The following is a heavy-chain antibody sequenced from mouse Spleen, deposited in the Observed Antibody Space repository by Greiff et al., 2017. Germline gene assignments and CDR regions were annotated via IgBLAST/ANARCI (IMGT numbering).Heavy chain of an antibody. Sequence: VKLMESGPGLVAPSQSLSITCTVSGFSLTSYGVSWVRQPPGKGLEWLGVIWGDGSTNYHSALISRLSISKDNSKSQVFLKMNSLQTDDTARYYCARAQGDGYFYAMDYWGQGTSVTVSS. CDR1: GFSLTSYG. CDR2: IWGDGST. J-gene: IGHJ4*01. CDR3: ARAQGDGYFYAMDY. D-gene: IGHD2-3*01. V-gene: IGHV2-3*01.